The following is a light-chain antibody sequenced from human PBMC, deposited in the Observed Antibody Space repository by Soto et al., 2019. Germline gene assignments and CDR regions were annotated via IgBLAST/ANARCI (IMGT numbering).Light chain of an antibody. CDR2: DAS. V-gene: IGKV3-11*01. Sequence: EIVLTQSPATLSLSPGERATLSCRASQSVSSYLAWYQQKPGQAPRLLNYDASNRATGIPARFSGSGSGTDFTLTISSLGPEDFAVYYCQQRSNWPPLTFGQGTRLEIK. CDR1: QSVSSY. CDR3: QQRSNWPPLT. J-gene: IGKJ5*01.